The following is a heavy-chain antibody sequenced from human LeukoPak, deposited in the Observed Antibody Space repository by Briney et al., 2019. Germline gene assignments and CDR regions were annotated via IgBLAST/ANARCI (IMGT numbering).Heavy chain of an antibody. J-gene: IGHJ4*02. V-gene: IGHV3-48*01. CDR1: GFTFSSYA. CDR2: ISSLSGTI. CDR3: ARDPQYYYGSGSYN. Sequence: GGSLRLSCAASGFTFSSYAMSWVRQAPGEGLEWVSYISSLSGTIYYADSVKGRFTISRDNAKNSLYLQMDSLRAEDTAVYYCARDPQYYYGSGSYNWGQGTLVTVSS. D-gene: IGHD3-10*01.